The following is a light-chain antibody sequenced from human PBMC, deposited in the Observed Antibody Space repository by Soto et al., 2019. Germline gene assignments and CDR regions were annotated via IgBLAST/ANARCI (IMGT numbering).Light chain of an antibody. CDR3: AAWDDGLNGWV. J-gene: IGLJ3*02. CDR2: YDD. Sequence: QPVLTQPPSVSEAPRQRVTISCSGSSSNIGNNAVNWYQQLPGKAPKLLIYYDDLLPSGVSDRFSGSKSGTSASLAISGLQSEDEADYYCAAWDDGLNGWVFGGWTKLTVL. V-gene: IGLV1-36*01. CDR1: SSNIGNNA.